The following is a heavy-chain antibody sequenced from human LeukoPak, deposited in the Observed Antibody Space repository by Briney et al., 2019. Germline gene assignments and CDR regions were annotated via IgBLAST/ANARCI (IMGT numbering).Heavy chain of an antibody. CDR1: GGSISSYY. Sequence: SETLSLTCTVSGGSISSYYWSWIRQPPGKGLEWIGYIYYSGSTNYNPSLKSRVTISVDTSKNQFSLKLSSVTAADTAVYYCARSVRGVIIFDYWGQGTLVTVSS. V-gene: IGHV4-59*01. CDR2: IYYSGST. D-gene: IGHD3-10*01. CDR3: ARSVRGVIIFDY. J-gene: IGHJ4*02.